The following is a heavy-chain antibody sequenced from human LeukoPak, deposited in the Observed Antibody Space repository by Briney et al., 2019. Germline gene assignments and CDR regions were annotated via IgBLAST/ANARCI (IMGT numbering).Heavy chain of an antibody. Sequence: PGGSLRLSCEASGFTLSTYSMSWVRQAPGMGLEWVSSISSSGSFIYCPDSVKGRFSISRDNAKNSLYLQMNSVRAEDTAVYYCARGVRGVMSHFDYWGQGILVTVSS. CDR2: ISSSGSFI. CDR1: GFTLSTYS. D-gene: IGHD3-10*01. CDR3: ARGVRGVMSHFDY. J-gene: IGHJ4*02. V-gene: IGHV3-21*01.